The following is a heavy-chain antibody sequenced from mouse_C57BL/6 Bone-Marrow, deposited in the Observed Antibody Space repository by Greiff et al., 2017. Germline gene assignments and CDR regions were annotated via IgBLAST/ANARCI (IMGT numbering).Heavy chain of an antibody. D-gene: IGHD1-1*02. CDR2: ISSGSRTI. J-gene: IGHJ3*01. CDR3: AKYGLFAY. Sequence: EVMLVESGGGLVKPGGSLKLSCAASGFTFSDYGMHWVRQAPEKGLEWVAYISSGSRTIYYADTVKGRFTISRDNAKNTLFLQMTSLRSEDTAMYYCAKYGLFAYWGQGTLVTVSA. CDR1: GFTFSDYG. V-gene: IGHV5-17*01.